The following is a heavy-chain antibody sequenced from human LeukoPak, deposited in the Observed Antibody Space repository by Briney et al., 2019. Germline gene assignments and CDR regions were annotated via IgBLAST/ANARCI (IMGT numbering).Heavy chain of an antibody. J-gene: IGHJ6*03. CDR1: GFTVSSNY. Sequence: GGSLRLSCAASGFTVSSNYMSWVRQAPGKGLEWVSVIYSGGSTYYADSVKGRFTISRDNSKNTLYLQMNSLRAEDTAVYYCARVFSYYYYMDVWGKGTTVTISS. D-gene: IGHD3-3*01. CDR3: ARVFSYYYYMDV. V-gene: IGHV3-66*01. CDR2: IYSGGST.